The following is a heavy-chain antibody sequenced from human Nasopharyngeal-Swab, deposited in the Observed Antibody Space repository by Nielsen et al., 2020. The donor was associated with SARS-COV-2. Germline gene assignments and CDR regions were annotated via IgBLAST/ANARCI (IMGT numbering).Heavy chain of an antibody. Sequence: GGSLRLSCEASGFTFSSYGMHWVRQAPGKGLEWVAVISYDGSNKYYADSVKGRFTISRDNSKNTLYLQMNSLRAEDTAVYYCARANSSSWSFDYWGQGTLVTVSS. CDR3: ARANSSSWSFDY. CDR2: ISYDGSNK. CDR1: GFTFSSYG. D-gene: IGHD6-13*01. V-gene: IGHV3-30*03. J-gene: IGHJ4*02.